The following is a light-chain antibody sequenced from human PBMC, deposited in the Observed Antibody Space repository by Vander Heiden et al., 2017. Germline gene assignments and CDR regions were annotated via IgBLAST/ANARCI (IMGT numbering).Light chain of an antibody. CDR1: QGISSY. V-gene: IGKV1-39*01. CDR2: AAS. CDR3: QQRDSTPRT. J-gene: IGKJ2*01. Sequence: DIQMTQPPSSLSASVGDRVTITCRASQGISSYLNWYQQKPGKAPKLLIYAASSLQSGVPSRFSGSGSGTDFTLTISRLQPEDFATYYCQQRDSTPRTFGQGTKLEIK.